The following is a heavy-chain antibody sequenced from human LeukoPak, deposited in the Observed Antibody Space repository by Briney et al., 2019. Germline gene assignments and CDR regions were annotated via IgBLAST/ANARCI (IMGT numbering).Heavy chain of an antibody. CDR1: GFTFSSYA. V-gene: IGHV3-23*01. Sequence: GGSLRLSCAASGFTFSSYAMSWVRQAPGKGLEWVSAISGSGGSTYYADSVKGRFTISRDNSKNTLYLQMNSLRAEDTAVYYCAKDAAIQLWLHPAAGGAFDIWGQGTMVTVSS. J-gene: IGHJ3*02. D-gene: IGHD5-18*01. CDR2: ISGSGGST. CDR3: AKDAAIQLWLHPAAGGAFDI.